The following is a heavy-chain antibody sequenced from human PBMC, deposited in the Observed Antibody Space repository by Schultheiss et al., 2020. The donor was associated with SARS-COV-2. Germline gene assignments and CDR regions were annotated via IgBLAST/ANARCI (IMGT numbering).Heavy chain of an antibody. CDR3: ARKGRFHDYGGNSGYF. Sequence: SQTLSLTCTVSGGSVSSGSYYWGWIRQPPGKGLEWIGSIYHSGSTYYNPSLKSRVTISVDTSKNQFSLKLSSVTAADTAVYYCARKGRFHDYGGNSGYFWGQGTLVTVSS. CDR1: GGSVSSGSYY. CDR2: IYHSGST. D-gene: IGHD4-23*01. J-gene: IGHJ4*02. V-gene: IGHV4-39*07.